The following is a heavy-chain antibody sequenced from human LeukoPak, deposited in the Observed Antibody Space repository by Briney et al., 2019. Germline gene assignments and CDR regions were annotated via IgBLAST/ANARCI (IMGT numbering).Heavy chain of an antibody. V-gene: IGHV3-30*04. CDR3: ARDRDIVVVVAATPEGLMGY. CDR1: GFTFSSYA. J-gene: IGHJ4*02. CDR2: ISYDGSNK. Sequence: GGSLRLSCAASGFTFSSYAMHWVRQAPGKGLGWVAVISYDGSNKYYADSVKGRFTISRDNSKNTLYLQMNSLRAEDTAVYYCARDRDIVVVVAATPEGLMGYWGQGTLVTVSS. D-gene: IGHD2-15*01.